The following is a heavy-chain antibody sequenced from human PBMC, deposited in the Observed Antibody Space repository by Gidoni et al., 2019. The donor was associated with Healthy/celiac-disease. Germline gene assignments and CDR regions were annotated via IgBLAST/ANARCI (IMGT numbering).Heavy chain of an antibody. CDR3: ARGRYSGSYARRGETGYFDY. CDR2: IYYSGSP. V-gene: IGHV4-59*01. Sequence: QVQLQESRPGLVKPSETLSLTCTVSGGSISSYYWSWIRQPPGKGLEWIGYIYYSGSPNYNPSLKSRVTISVDTSKNQFSLKLSSVTAADTAVYYCARGRYSGSYARRGETGYFDYWGQGTLVTVSS. J-gene: IGHJ4*02. CDR1: GGSISSYY. D-gene: IGHD1-26*01.